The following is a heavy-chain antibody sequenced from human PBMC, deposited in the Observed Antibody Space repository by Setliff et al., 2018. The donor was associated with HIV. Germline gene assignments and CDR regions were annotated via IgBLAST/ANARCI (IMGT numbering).Heavy chain of an antibody. D-gene: IGHD1-7*01. CDR2: IYTSGST. Sequence: LSLTCTVSGGSISSGTYYWSWIRQPAGKGLEWIWHIYTSGSTDYNPTFKSRVTISEDMSKNQVSLNVSSVTAADTAVYYCARGRWNYDYYYYGMDVWGQGTTVTVSS. CDR3: ARGRWNYDYYYYGMDV. V-gene: IGHV4-61*09. CDR1: GGSISSGTYY. J-gene: IGHJ6*02.